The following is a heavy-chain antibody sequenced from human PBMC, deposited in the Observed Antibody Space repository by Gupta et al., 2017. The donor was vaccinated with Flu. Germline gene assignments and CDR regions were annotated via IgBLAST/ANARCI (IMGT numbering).Heavy chain of an antibody. CDR3: AKVVGSGSYFYDAFDI. CDR2: ISGSGGST. V-gene: IGHV3-23*01. D-gene: IGHD1-26*01. CDR1: GFTFSSYA. Sequence: EVQLLESGGGLVQPGGSLRPSCAASGFTFSSYALSWVRQAPGKGLEWVSAISGSGGSTYYADSVKGRFTISRDNSKNTLYLQMNSLRAEDTAVYYCAKVVGSGSYFYDAFDIWGQGTMVTVSS. J-gene: IGHJ3*02.